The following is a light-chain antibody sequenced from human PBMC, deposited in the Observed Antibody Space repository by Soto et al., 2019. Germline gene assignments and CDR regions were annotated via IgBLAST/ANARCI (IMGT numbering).Light chain of an antibody. CDR3: MQTIQRRT. J-gene: IGKJ1*01. CDR1: QSLLHSDGKTY. V-gene: IGKV2D-29*01. Sequence: EIVMTQTPLSLSVTPGQPASISCKSSQSLLHSDGKTYLYWYLQKPGQAPQLLMYEVSNRFSGVPERFSGSGPGTDFTLEISRVEADDVGVYYCMQTIQRRTFGQGTKVEIK. CDR2: EVS.